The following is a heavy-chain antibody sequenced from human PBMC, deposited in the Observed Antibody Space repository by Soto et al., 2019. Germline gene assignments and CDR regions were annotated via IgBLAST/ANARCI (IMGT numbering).Heavy chain of an antibody. CDR2: INHSGST. CDR3: ARGRIGQWLVRRAFDY. V-gene: IGHV4-34*01. J-gene: IGHJ4*02. CDR1: GGSFSGYY. Sequence: SETLSLTCAVYGGSFSGYYWSWIRQPPGKGLEWIGEINHSGSTNYNPSLKSRVTISVDTSKNQFSLKLSSVTAADTAVYYCARGRIGQWLVRRAFDYWGQGTLVTVSS. D-gene: IGHD6-19*01.